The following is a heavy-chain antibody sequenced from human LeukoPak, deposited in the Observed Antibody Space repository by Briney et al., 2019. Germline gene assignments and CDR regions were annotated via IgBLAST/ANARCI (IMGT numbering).Heavy chain of an antibody. J-gene: IGHJ6*02. CDR1: GFTLSDFY. Sequence: GGSLRLSCAASGFTLSDFYMTWIRQAPGKGLEWVSYTSGSGGTIYYGDSMKGRFTISRDNAKNSLYLQLSSLRPEDTALYYCAKHMRATNTYSFFGLDVWGQGTTVTVSS. D-gene: IGHD1-26*01. V-gene: IGHV3-11*01. CDR2: TSGSGGTI. CDR3: AKHMRATNTYSFFGLDV.